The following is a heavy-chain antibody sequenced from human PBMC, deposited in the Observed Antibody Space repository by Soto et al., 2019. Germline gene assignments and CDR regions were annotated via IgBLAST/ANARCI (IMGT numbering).Heavy chain of an antibody. CDR2: INWKSDI. CDR3: AREATPVITPWVFDY. D-gene: IGHD1-20*01. Sequence: GGSLRLSYAVSGFTFDYNAMHWVRQSPEKGLEWVSGINWKSDIGYADSVKGRFTISRDNAENSLYLQMNSLRDEDTAVYYCAREATPVITPWVFDYWGRGTLVTVSS. V-gene: IGHV3-9*01. CDR1: GFTFDYNA. J-gene: IGHJ4*02.